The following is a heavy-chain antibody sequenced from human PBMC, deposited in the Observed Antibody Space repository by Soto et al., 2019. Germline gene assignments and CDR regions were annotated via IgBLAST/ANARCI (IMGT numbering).Heavy chain of an antibody. J-gene: IGHJ4*02. CDR1: GVSISSSHYY. Sequence: PSETLSFTCTVSGVSISSSHYYWGWIRQPPGKGLEWIGGLYYTGSTYYNPSLKGRLTLSVDTSKKQLSLNLSSVTATDTAVYYCVRRVTSLGATTITADTPVDFWGRGTLVTVSS. V-gene: IGHV4-39*01. D-gene: IGHD1-26*01. CDR3: VRRVTSLGATTITADTPVDF. CDR2: LYYTGST.